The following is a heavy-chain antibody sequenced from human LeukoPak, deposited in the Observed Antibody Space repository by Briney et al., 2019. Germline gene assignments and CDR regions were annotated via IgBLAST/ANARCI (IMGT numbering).Heavy chain of an antibody. Sequence: SGTLSLTCAVYGGSFSGYYWSWIRQPPGKGLEWIGEINDSGSTNYNPSLKSRVTISVATSKKQFSLKVTSVTAADTAVYYCARRSHYSTSAGTALWGQGTLVTVSS. J-gene: IGHJ4*02. CDR2: INDSGST. D-gene: IGHD6-6*01. CDR3: ARRSHYSTSAGTAL. V-gene: IGHV4-34*01. CDR1: GGSFSGYY.